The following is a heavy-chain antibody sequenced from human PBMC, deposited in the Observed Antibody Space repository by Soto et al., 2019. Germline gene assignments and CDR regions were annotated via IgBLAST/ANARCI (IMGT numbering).Heavy chain of an antibody. V-gene: IGHV4-39*01. Sequence: SETLSLTCTVSGGSISSSSYYWGWIRQPPGKGLEWIGSIYYSGSTYYNPSLKSRVTISVDTSKNQFSLKLSSVTAADTAVYYCAMSPIRYCSGGSCSINWIDLWGQGTLVTVSS. J-gene: IGHJ5*02. CDR2: IYYSGST. CDR1: GGSISSSSYY. CDR3: AMSPIRYCSGGSCSINWIDL. D-gene: IGHD2-15*01.